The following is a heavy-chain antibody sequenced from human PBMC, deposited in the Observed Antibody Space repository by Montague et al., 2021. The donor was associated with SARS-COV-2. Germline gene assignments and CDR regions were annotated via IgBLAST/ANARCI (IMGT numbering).Heavy chain of an antibody. CDR2: IYYSGGI. J-gene: IGHJ5*02. Sequence: SETLSLTCTVSGGSMSDHYWAWIRQPPGKGLEWLAYIYYSGGINSNASLKSRVTMSVDTSKNQFSLTLTSVTAADTAVYYCARAVSLRRAVNWFDPWGQGTLVTVSS. V-gene: IGHV4-59*11. D-gene: IGHD3-10*01. CDR3: ARAVSLRRAVNWFDP. CDR1: GGSMSDHY.